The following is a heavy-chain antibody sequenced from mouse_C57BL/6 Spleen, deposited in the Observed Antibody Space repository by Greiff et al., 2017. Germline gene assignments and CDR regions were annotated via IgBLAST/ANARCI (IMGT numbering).Heavy chain of an antibody. CDR2: INPSTGGT. V-gene: IGHV1-42*01. D-gene: IGHD1-1*01. CDR1: GYSFTGYY. CDR3: ARDLIYYGSSSYYAMDY. Sequence: EVKLQQSGPELVKPGASVKISCKASGYSFTGYYMNWVKQSPEKSLEWIGEINPSTGGTTYNQKFKAKATLTVDKSSSTAYMQLKSLTSEDSAVYYCARDLIYYGSSSYYAMDYWGQGTSVTVSS. J-gene: IGHJ4*01.